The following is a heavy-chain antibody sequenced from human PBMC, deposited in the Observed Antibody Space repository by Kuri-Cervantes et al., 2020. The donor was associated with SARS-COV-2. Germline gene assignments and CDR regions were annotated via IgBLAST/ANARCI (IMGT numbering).Heavy chain of an antibody. CDR1: GCTFSSYA. V-gene: IGHV1-69*13. J-gene: IGHJ4*02. CDR3: ASITMIVVVTQRADY. CDR2: IIPIFGTA. Sequence: SVNLSCKPSGCTFSSYAISWVRQAPGQGLEWMGGIIPIFGTANYAQKFQGRVTITADESTSTAYMELGSLRSEDIDVYYCASITMIVVVTQRADYWGQGTRVTVSS. D-gene: IGHD3-22*01.